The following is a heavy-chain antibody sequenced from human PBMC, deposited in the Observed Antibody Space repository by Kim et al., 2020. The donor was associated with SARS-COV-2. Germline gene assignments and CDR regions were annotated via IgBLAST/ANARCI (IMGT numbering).Heavy chain of an antibody. D-gene: IGHD6-19*01. Sequence: ASVKVSCKASGYTFTTFALYWVRRAPGQRLEWMGWFNVAKGNTKYSQKSQGRVPITRDTSATTAYLELSGLISEDTAVYYCAREEVAGSFDYWGQGSLVTVSS. CDR3: AREEVAGSFDY. CDR2: FNVAKGNT. CDR1: GYTFTTFA. V-gene: IGHV1-3*01. J-gene: IGHJ4*02.